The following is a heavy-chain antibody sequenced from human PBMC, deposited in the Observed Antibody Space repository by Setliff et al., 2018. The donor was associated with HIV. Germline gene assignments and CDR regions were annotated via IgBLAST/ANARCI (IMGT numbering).Heavy chain of an antibody. CDR1: GFTFSDYD. V-gene: IGHV3-13*01. CDR3: ARVQQQLLQEDDYFDY. D-gene: IGHD6-13*01. CDR2: IGTGGDT. Sequence: PGGSLRLSCEASGFTFSDYDFHWVHQAAGKGLEWVSAIGTGGDTYYVDSVKGRFTISRENARNSLYLQMNSLRVGDTAVYYRARVQQQLLQEDDYFDYWGQGTLVTVSS. J-gene: IGHJ4*02.